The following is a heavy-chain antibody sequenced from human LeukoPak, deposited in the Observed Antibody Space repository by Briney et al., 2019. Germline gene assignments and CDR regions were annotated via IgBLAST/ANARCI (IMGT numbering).Heavy chain of an antibody. V-gene: IGHV3-23*01. D-gene: IGHD6-19*01. Sequence: PGGSLRLSCAASGFTFSSYGMSWVRQAPGKGLEWVSAISGSGGSTYYADSVKGRFTISRDNSKNTLYLQMNSLRAEDTAVYYCAKDPLPHSSGWYWDYWGQGTLVTVSS. J-gene: IGHJ4*02. CDR1: GFTFSSYG. CDR2: ISGSGGST. CDR3: AKDPLPHSSGWYWDY.